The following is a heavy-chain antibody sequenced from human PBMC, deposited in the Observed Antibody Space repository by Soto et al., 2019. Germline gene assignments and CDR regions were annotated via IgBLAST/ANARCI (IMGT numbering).Heavy chain of an antibody. Sequence: GGSLRLSCAASGSSFSGYYMSWIRQCPGKGLEWLSYITSSSSYTHYADSVKGRFTISRDNAKNSLYLQMNSLGAEDTAVYYCAGGQDNLAVNFDYWGQGTPVTVSS. CDR1: GSSFSGYY. D-gene: IGHD1-1*01. CDR3: AGGQDNLAVNFDY. J-gene: IGHJ4*02. CDR2: ITSSSSYT. V-gene: IGHV3-11*03.